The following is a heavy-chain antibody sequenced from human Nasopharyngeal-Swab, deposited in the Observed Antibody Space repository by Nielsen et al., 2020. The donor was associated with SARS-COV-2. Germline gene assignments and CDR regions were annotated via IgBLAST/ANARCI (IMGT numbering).Heavy chain of an antibody. CDR1: GFSITTYG. Sequence: GESLKISCAASGFSITTYGMTWVRQAPGKGLEWVSGISELGSGIYYADSVRGRFTISRDTSKNTVYLQMNTVRVEDTGLYYCARGLTGHIVQWIPSPYWGQGTLVTVSS. CDR3: ARGLTGHIVQWIPSPY. J-gene: IGHJ4*02. CDR2: ISELGSGI. V-gene: IGHV3-23*01. D-gene: IGHD1-14*01.